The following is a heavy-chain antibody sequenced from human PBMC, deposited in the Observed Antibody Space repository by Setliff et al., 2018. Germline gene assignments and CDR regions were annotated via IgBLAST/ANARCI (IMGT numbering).Heavy chain of an antibody. J-gene: IGHJ4*02. Sequence: SETLSLTCTVSGGSITESFWSWIRQPAGKGLEWIGRMYISGSTDYNPSLKSLVTMSEDTPKKQFFLRLTTVTAAATAFYYCRFWSGYYKNDYWGQGTLVTVSS. CDR3: RFWSGYYKNDY. D-gene: IGHD3-3*01. CDR1: GGSITESF. V-gene: IGHV4-4*07. CDR2: MYISGST.